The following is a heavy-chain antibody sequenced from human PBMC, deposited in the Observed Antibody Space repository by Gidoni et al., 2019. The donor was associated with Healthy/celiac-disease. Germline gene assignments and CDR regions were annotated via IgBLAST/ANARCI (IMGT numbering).Heavy chain of an antibody. CDR2: IDPSDSYT. CDR3: ARHPVLKPDGTELDY. J-gene: IGHJ4*02. D-gene: IGHD1-1*01. Sequence: EVQLVQSGAEVKKPGESLRISCKGSGSGFPSYWISWVRQMPGKGLEWMGRIDPSDSYTNYSPSFQGHVTISADKSISTAYLQWSSLKASDTAMYYCARHPVLKPDGTELDYWGQGTLVTVSS. CDR1: GSGFPSYW. V-gene: IGHV5-10-1*03.